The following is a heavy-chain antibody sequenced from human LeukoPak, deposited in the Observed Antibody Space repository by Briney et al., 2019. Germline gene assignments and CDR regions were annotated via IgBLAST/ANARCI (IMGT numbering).Heavy chain of an antibody. CDR3: ATDLAYYYDSSGYYFFSS. D-gene: IGHD3-22*01. CDR2: FDPEDGET. J-gene: IGHJ4*02. V-gene: IGHV1-24*01. CDR1: GYTLTELS. Sequence: ASVKVSCKVSGYTLTELSMHWVRQAPGKGLEWMGGFDPEDGETIYAQKFQGRVTMTEDTSTDTAYMELSSLRSEDTAVYYCATDLAYYYDSSGYYFFSSWGQGTLVTVSS.